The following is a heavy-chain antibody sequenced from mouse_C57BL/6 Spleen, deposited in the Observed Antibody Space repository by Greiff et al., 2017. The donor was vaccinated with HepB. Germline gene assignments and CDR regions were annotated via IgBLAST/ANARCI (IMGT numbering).Heavy chain of an antibody. D-gene: IGHD3-2*02. CDR3: ARDTTAQATYAMDY. CDR2: ISYDGSN. J-gene: IGHJ4*01. Sequence: EVKVEESGPGLVKPSQSLSLTCSVTGYSITSGYYWNWIRQFPGNKLEWMGYISYDGSNNYNPSLKNRISITRDTSKNQFFLKLNSVTTEDTATYYCARDTTAQATYAMDYWGQGTSVTVSS. V-gene: IGHV3-6*01. CDR1: GYSITSGYY.